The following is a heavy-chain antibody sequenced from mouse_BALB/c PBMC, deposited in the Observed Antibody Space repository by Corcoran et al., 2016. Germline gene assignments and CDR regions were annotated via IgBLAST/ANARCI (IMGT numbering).Heavy chain of an antibody. Sequence: QIQLVQSGPELKKPGETVKISCKASGYTFTNYGMNWVKQAPGKGLKWMGWINTYTGEPTYADDFKGRFAFSLETSASTAYLQINNLKNEDMATYFCARGGYYGSSSHFDYWGQGTTLTVSS. CDR2: INTYTGEP. V-gene: IGHV9-1*02. CDR3: ARGGYYGSSSHFDY. J-gene: IGHJ2*01. CDR1: GYTFTNYG. D-gene: IGHD1-1*01.